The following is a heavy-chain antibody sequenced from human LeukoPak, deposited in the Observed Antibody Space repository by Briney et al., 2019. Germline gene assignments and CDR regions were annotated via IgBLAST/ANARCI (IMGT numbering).Heavy chain of an antibody. Sequence: PGGSLRLSCAASGFTVSSNYMSWVRQAPGEGLEWVSVIYSGGSTYYADSVKGRFTISRDNSKNTLYLQMNSLRAEDTAVYYCARDLYCSGGSCSYGMDVWGQGATVTVSS. D-gene: IGHD2-15*01. CDR3: ARDLYCSGGSCSYGMDV. J-gene: IGHJ6*02. V-gene: IGHV3-66*01. CDR1: GFTVSSNY. CDR2: IYSGGST.